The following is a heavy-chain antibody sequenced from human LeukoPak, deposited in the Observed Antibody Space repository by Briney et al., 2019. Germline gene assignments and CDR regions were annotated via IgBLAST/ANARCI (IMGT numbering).Heavy chain of an antibody. CDR1: GYSISSGYY. CDR2: IYHSGST. D-gene: IGHD3-10*01. CDR3: ARILRRGDKDY. Sequence: SETLSLTCTVSGYSISSGYYWGWIRQPPGKGLEWIGSIYHSGSTYYNPSLKSRVTISVDTSKNQFSLKLSSVTAADTAVYYCARILRRGDKDYWGQGTLVTVSS. V-gene: IGHV4-38-2*02. J-gene: IGHJ4*02.